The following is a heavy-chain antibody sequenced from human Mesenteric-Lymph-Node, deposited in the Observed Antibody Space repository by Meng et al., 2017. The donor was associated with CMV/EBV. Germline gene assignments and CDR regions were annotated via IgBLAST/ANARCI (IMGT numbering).Heavy chain of an antibody. CDR1: GGSISSSSYY. V-gene: IGHV4-39*01. D-gene: IGHD4/OR15-4a*01. CDR3: ARHGALLVTNFDY. Sequence: QLQLQESGPGLVKPSETLSLTCTCSGGSISSSSYYWGWIRQPPGKGLEWIGYIYYSGSTYYYNPSLKTRVTISVDTSKNQFSLKLSSVTAADTAVYYCARHGALLVTNFDYWGQGTLVTVSS. CDR2: IYYSGSTY. J-gene: IGHJ4*02.